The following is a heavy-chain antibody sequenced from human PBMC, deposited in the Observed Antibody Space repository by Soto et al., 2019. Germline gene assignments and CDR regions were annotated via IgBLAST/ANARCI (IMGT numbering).Heavy chain of an antibody. J-gene: IGHJ3*02. D-gene: IGHD3-10*01. V-gene: IGHV3-23*01. CDR1: GFTFSSYA. CDR3: ARDGYGSGSYYNPAIDI. CDR2: ISGSGGST. Sequence: GGSLRLSCAASGFTFSSYAMGWVRQAPGKGLEWVSAISGSGGSTYYADSVKGRFTISRDNSKNTLYLQMNSLRAEDTAVYYCARDGYGSGSYYNPAIDIWGQGTMVTVSS.